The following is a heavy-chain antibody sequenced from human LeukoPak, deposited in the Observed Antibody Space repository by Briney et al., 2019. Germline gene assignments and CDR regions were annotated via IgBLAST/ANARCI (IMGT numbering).Heavy chain of an antibody. CDR1: GYSISSGYY. D-gene: IGHD6-13*01. V-gene: IGHV4-38-2*02. J-gene: IGHJ4*02. CDR3: ARRPPGIAAAVN. CDR2: IYHSGST. Sequence: SETLSLTCTVSGYSISSGYYWGWIRQPPGKGLEWIGSIYHSGSTYYNPSLKSRVTISVDTSKNQCSLKLSSVTAADTAVDYGARRPPGIAAAVNWGQGTLVTVSS.